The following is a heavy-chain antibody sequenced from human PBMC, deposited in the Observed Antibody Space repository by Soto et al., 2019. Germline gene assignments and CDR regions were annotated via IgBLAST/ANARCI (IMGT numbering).Heavy chain of an antibody. V-gene: IGHV1-69*11. D-gene: IGHD1-1*01. Sequence: QVQLVQSGAEVKKPGSSVKVSCKASGGTFSSSAFSWVRQAPGQGLEWMGGIMPILRTPDYAQKFQGRVTITADESTSTAYMELSSLRFEDTGVYYCAGDKDRQQLGGNYYYIMDVWGQGTTVTVSS. CDR1: GGTFSSSA. CDR2: IMPILRTP. J-gene: IGHJ6*02. CDR3: AGDKDRQQLGGNYYYIMDV.